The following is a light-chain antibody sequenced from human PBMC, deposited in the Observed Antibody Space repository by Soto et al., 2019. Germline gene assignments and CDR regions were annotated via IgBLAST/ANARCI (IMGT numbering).Light chain of an antibody. J-gene: IGKJ2*01. CDR2: GPS. V-gene: IGKV3-15*01. CDR1: QRVSTN. CDR3: QQYSDWPPTYT. Sequence: EIVMTQSPATLSVSPGERATLSCRASQRVSTNLAWYQQKPGQAPRLLIYGPSTRATGIPGRFSGSGAETEFPLTISNLQSEDFAVYYCQQYSDWPPTYTFGQGTKLEIK.